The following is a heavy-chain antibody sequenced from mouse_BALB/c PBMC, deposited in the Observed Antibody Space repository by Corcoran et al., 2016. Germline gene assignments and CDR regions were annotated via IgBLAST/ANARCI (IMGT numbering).Heavy chain of an antibody. V-gene: IGHV14-3*02. CDR1: GFSIKDTY. CDR2: IDPANGNT. CDR3: ASWDWYIDV. Sequence: EVQLRQSGAELVKPGASVKLSCTASGFSIKDTYMHWVKQRPEQGLEWIGRIDPANGNTKYDPKFQGKATITADTSSNTAYLQLSSLTSEDTAVYYCASWDWYIDVWGAGTTVTVSS. J-gene: IGHJ1*01.